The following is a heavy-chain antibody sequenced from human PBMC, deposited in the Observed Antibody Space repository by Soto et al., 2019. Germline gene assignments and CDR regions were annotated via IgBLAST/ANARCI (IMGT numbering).Heavy chain of an antibody. CDR2: VSTSIRST. J-gene: IGHJ3*02. CDR1: GYSFSGYD. CDR3: ARDAGAALYGEDALDI. D-gene: IGHD3-10*01. Sequence: QGKLVQSGPEVKKPGASVKVSCTAPGYSFSGYDITWVRQAPGQGREWLGWVSTSIRSTMTAEKLQGRLTMTTDTSTTTVYMELRGLISDDTAVYYCARDAGAALYGEDALDIWGQGTMVSVSS. V-gene: IGHV1-18*04.